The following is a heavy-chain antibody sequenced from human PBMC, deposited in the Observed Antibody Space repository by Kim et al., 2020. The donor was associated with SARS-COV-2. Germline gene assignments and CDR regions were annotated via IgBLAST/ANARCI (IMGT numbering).Heavy chain of an antibody. D-gene: IGHD3-9*01. CDR2: ISYDGSNK. Sequence: GGSLRLSCAASGFTFSSYAMHWVRQAPGKGLEWVAVISYDGSNKYYADSVKGRFTISRDNSKNTLYLQMNSLRAEDTAVYYCARDAEPYYDILTGSDYWVQGTLVTVSS. CDR1: GFTFSSYA. J-gene: IGHJ4*02. CDR3: ARDAEPYYDILTGSDY. V-gene: IGHV3-30-3*01.